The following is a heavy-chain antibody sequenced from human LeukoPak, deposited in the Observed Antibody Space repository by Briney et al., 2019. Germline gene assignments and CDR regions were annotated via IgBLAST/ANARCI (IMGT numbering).Heavy chain of an antibody. CDR1: GYSFTSYW. Sequence: GESLKTSCKGSGYSFTSYWIGWVRQMPGKGLEWMGIIYPGDSDTRYSPSFQGQVTISADKSISTAYLQWSSLKASDTAMYYCARLPDYYDSSGYYHLDYWGQGTLVTVSS. CDR3: ARLPDYYDSSGYYHLDY. D-gene: IGHD3-22*01. CDR2: IYPGDSDT. V-gene: IGHV5-51*01. J-gene: IGHJ4*02.